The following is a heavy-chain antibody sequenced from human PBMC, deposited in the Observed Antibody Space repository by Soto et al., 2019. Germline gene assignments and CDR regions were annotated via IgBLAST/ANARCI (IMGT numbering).Heavy chain of an antibody. D-gene: IGHD3-10*01. V-gene: IGHV1-2*02. Sequence: QVQLVQSGAEVKKPGASVKVSCKASGYTFTGYYMHWVRQAPGQGLEWMGWINPNSGGTNDAQKFQRRVTMTRDTSSSTAYMERSRLRSDDTAVYYCARDPTVTMDRGELDYWGQGALVTVSS. CDR2: INPNSGGT. CDR1: GYTFTGYY. CDR3: ARDPTVTMDRGELDY. J-gene: IGHJ4*02.